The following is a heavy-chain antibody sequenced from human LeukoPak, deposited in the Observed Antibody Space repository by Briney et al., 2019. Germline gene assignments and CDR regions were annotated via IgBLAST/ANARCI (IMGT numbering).Heavy chain of an antibody. Sequence: SETLSLTCTVSGGSISSGGYYWSWIRQHPGKGLEWIGYIYYSGSTYYNPSLMGRVTISVDTSKNQFSLKLSSVTAADTAVYYCARYGVITVDAFDIWGQGTMVTVSS. V-gene: IGHV4-31*03. D-gene: IGHD3-22*01. CDR2: IYYSGST. J-gene: IGHJ3*02. CDR1: GGSISSGGYY. CDR3: ARYGVITVDAFDI.